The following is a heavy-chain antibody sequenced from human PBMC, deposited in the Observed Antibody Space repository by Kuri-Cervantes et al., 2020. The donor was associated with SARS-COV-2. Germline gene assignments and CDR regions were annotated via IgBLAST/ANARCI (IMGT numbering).Heavy chain of an antibody. J-gene: IGHJ5*02. CDR3: ARDPNANHNNWFDP. V-gene: IGHV4-59*11. CDR1: GGSISSPY. CDR2: IYYSEST. Sequence: SETLSLTCTVSGGSISSPYWSWIRQPPGKGVEWIGYIYYSESTNYNPTLKSRVTITVDTTKNQFSLKLSSGTAADTAVYYCARDPNANHNNWFDPWGQGTLVTVSS. D-gene: IGHD4/OR15-4a*01.